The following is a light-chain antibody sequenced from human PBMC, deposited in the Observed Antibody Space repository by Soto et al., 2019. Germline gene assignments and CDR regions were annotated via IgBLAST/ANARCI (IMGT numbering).Light chain of an antibody. CDR3: QNYNSGPWT. CDR2: AAS. J-gene: IGKJ1*01. V-gene: IGKV1-27*01. CDR1: QGISNY. Sequence: DIQMTQSPSSLSASVGDRVTITCRASQGISNYLAWYQQKPGKVPKLLIYAASTLQSGVASRFRGSGSGTDFTLTISSLQPDDVSSYYCQNYNSGPWTFGQGTKVEIK.